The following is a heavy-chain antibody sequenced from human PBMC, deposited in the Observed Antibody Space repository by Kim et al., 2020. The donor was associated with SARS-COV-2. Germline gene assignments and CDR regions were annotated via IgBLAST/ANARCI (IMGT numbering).Heavy chain of an antibody. D-gene: IGHD2-8*01. CDR1: GYTFTSYA. V-gene: IGHV7-4-1*02. CDR2: INTNTGNP. J-gene: IGHJ5*02. Sequence: ASVKVSCKASGYTFTSYAMNWVRQAPGQGLEWMGWINTNTGNPTYAQGFTGRFVFSLDTSVSTAYLQISSLKAEDTAVYYCARDLFTRGVYAISYSNWFDRWGQGTLVTVSS. CDR3: ARDLFTRGVYAISYSNWFDR.